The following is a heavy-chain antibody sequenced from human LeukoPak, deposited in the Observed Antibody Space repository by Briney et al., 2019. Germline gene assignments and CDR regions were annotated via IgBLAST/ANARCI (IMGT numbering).Heavy chain of an antibody. CDR1: GYTFTGYY. CDR3: ARDRAGITYYYGSGSYYYFDY. D-gene: IGHD3-10*01. J-gene: IGHJ4*02. CDR2: INPNSGGT. Sequence: ASVKVSCKASGYTFTGYYMHWVRQAPGQGLEWMGWINPNSGGTNYAQKLQGRVTMTTDTSTSTAYMELRSLRSDDTAVYYCARDRAGITYYYGSGSYYYFDYWGQGTLVTVSS. V-gene: IGHV1-2*02.